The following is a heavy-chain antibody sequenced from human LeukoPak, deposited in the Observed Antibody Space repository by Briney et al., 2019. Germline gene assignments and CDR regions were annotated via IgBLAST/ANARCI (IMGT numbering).Heavy chain of an antibody. CDR1: GFTFSSYA. V-gene: IGHV3-23*01. CDR2: ISGSGGST. D-gene: IGHD3-10*01. Sequence: GGSLRLSCAASGFTFSSYAMSWVRQAPGKGLEWVSAISGSGGSTYYADSVKGRFTISRDNSKNTLYLQMNSLRAEDTAVYYCAKGLFSRPNSDPYYFDYWGQGTLVTVSS. J-gene: IGHJ4*02. CDR3: AKGLFSRPNSDPYYFDY.